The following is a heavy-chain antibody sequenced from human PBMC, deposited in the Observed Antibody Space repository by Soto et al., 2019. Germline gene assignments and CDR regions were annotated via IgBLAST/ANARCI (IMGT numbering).Heavy chain of an antibody. CDR1: GFSLSTSGVG. V-gene: IGHV2-5*02. CDR3: AHRFEKTYGSGSPNWFDP. Sequence: QITLKESGPTLVKPTQTLTLTCTFSGFSLSTSGVGVGWIRQPPGKALEWLALIYWDDDKRYSPSLKSRLTITKDTSKNQVVLTMTNMDPVDTATYYCAHRFEKTYGSGSPNWFDPWGQGTLVTVSS. J-gene: IGHJ5*02. CDR2: IYWDDDK. D-gene: IGHD3-10*01.